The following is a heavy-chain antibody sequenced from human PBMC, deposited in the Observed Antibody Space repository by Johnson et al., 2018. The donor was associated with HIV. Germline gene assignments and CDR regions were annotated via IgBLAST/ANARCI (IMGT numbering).Heavy chain of an antibody. CDR2: ISYDGSNK. V-gene: IGHV3-30*04. Sequence: QVQLVESGGGLVQPGGSLRLSCAASGFIFSSYAMHWVRQAPGKGLEWVAVISYDGSNKYYADSVKGRFTISRDNSKNTLYLQMNSLRAEDTAVYYCARGLAADAFDIWGQGTMVTVSS. CDR1: GFIFSSYA. D-gene: IGHD6-13*01. CDR3: ARGLAADAFDI. J-gene: IGHJ3*02.